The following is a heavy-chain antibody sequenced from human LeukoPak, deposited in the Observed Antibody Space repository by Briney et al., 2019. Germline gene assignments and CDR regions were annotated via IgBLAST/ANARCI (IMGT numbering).Heavy chain of an antibody. CDR1: GFTVTVSSNY. CDR2: IYSGGST. Sequence: GGSLRLSCAASGFTVTVSSNYMSWVRQAPGKGLEWVSVIYSGGSTYYADSVKGRFTISKDNARNTLYLQMNTLRVEDTAVYYCARAQDSYNSLYFDYWGQGALVTVSS. V-gene: IGHV3-66*01. J-gene: IGHJ4*02. CDR3: ARAQDSYNSLYFDY. D-gene: IGHD5-24*01.